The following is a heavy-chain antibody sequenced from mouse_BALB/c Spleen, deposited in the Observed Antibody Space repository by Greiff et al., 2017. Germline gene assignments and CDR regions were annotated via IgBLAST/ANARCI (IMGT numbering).Heavy chain of an antibody. V-gene: IGHV1-7*01. J-gene: IGHJ4*01. Sequence: VQLQQSGAELVKPGASVKMSCKASGYTFTSYWMHWVKQRPGQGLEWIGYINPSTGYTEYNQKFKDKATLTADKTSSTAYMQLSSLTSEDSAVYYGARSTARATYYAMDYWGQGTSVTVSS. CDR2: INPSTGYT. CDR1: GYTFTSYW. D-gene: IGHD3-1*01. CDR3: ARSTARATYYAMDY.